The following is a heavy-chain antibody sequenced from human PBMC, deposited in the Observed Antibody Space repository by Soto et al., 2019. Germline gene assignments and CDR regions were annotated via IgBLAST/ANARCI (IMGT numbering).Heavy chain of an antibody. D-gene: IGHD2-21*02. CDR3: AKHGGDSYYFDY. J-gene: IGHJ4*02. CDR1: GFTFDTYA. V-gene: IGHV3-30-3*02. CDR2: TSFDGRNT. Sequence: GGSLRLSCEASGFTFDTYAFHWGRQAPGKGLEWVAVTSFDGRNTYYADSAKGRFTFSRDNSKNTLYLQMNSLRAEDTAVYYCAKHGGDSYYFDYWGQGTLVTVSS.